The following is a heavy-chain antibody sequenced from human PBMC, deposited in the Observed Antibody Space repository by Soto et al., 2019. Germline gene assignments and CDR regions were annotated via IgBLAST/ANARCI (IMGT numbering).Heavy chain of an antibody. V-gene: IGHV3-30*18. CDR1: GFAFSSYG. D-gene: IGHD6-6*01. Sequence: GGSLRLSCAASGFAFSSYGIHFVRHAPFKWLEWVGVISYDGSNKYYADSVKGRFTISRDNSKNTLYLQMNSLRAEDTAVYYCAKDSSSGGMDVWGQGTTVTVSS. J-gene: IGHJ6*02. CDR3: AKDSSSGGMDV. CDR2: ISYDGSNK.